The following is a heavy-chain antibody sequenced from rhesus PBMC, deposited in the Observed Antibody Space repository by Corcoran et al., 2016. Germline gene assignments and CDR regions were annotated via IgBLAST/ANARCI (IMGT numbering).Heavy chain of an antibody. J-gene: IGHJ4*01. CDR3: ATAYSGNFYIDY. CDR2: IYGSSWST. D-gene: IGHD3-16*01. CDR1: GGSISDNYY. Sequence: QVHLQESGPGLVKPSETLSLTCTVSGGSISDNYYWNWIRQFPGKELEWMGHIYGSSWSTRYHPSLHSLFTISKDTSKNHFSLNLTSVTAADTAVYYCATAYSGNFYIDYWGQGVLVTVSS. V-gene: IGHV4-143*01.